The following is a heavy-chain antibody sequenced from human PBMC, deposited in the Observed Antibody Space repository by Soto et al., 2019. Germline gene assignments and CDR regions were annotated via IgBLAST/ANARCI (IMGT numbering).Heavy chain of an antibody. V-gene: IGHV3-30*03. CDR1: GFTFSHYA. CDR3: AHRQGSTVVNGDNWFDP. Sequence: SLRLSCAASGFTFSHYAMHWVRQAPGKGLEWVALMSYDGSNEYYADSVKSRLTITKDTSKNQVVLTVTNMDPVDTATYYCAHRQGSTVVNGDNWFDPFGQGTLVTVS. J-gene: IGHJ5*02. D-gene: IGHD2-15*01. CDR2: MSYDGSNE.